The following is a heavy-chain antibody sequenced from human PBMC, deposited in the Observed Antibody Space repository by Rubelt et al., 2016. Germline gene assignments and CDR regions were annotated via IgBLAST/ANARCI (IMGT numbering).Heavy chain of an antibody. D-gene: IGHD6-19*01. CDR3: TTDGGYSSAWPIDY. CDR2: IKSKPAGGTT. V-gene: IGHV3-15*07. CDR1: GFTFSNAW. Sequence: EVQLVESGGGLVKPGESLRLSCAASGFTFSNAWMNWVRQAPGKGLEWVGRIKSKPAGGTTDYAAPVKGRFTISRDDSKNTLFLQMQSLKTEDPAVYYCTTDGGYSSAWPIDYWGQGTLVTVSS. J-gene: IGHJ4*02.